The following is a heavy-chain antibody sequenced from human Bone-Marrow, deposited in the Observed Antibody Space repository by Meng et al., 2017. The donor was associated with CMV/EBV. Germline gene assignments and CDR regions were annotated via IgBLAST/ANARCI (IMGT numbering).Heavy chain of an antibody. V-gene: IGHV1-46*01. CDR3: ARDPPYYDFWSGPILPGYGMDV. CDR1: GYTFTSYD. CDR2: IIPSGGST. Sequence: ASVKVSCKASGYTFTSYDIHWLRQAPGQGLEWMGIIIPSGGSTSYAQKFQGRVTMTRDTSTSTVYMELSSLRSEDTAVYYCARDPPYYDFWSGPILPGYGMDVWGQGTTVTVYS. D-gene: IGHD3-3*01. J-gene: IGHJ6*02.